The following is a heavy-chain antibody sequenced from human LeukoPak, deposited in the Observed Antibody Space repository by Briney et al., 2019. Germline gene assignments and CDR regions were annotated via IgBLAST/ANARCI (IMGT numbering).Heavy chain of an antibody. Sequence: SETLSLTCTVSDDSISDYYRGWIRQPPGKGLEWIGYFHNSGTSTYNPSLKSRVSISVDTSKNQFSLQLSSVTAADTAIYYRARRGDIWGQGTMVTVSS. V-gene: IGHV4-59*08. J-gene: IGHJ3*02. CDR2: FHNSGTS. CDR3: ARRGDI. CDR1: DDSISDYY.